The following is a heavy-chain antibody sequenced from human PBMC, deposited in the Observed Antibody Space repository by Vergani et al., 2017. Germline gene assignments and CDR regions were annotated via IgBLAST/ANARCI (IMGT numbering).Heavy chain of an antibody. V-gene: IGHV3-23*01. Sequence: EVQLLESGGGLVQPGGSLRLSCAASGFTFSSYAMSWVRQAPGKGLEWVSAISGSGGSTYYADSVKGRFTISRDTSKNTLYLQMNSLRAEDTAVYYCAKDRNRYGSGSYVPAFDIWGQGTMVTVSS. J-gene: IGHJ3*02. CDR3: AKDRNRYGSGSYVPAFDI. CDR2: ISGSGGST. CDR1: GFTFSSYA. D-gene: IGHD3-10*01.